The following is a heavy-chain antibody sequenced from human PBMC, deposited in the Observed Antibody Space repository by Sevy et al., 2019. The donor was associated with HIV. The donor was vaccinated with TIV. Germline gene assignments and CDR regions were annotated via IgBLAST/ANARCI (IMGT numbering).Heavy chain of an antibody. J-gene: IGHJ4*02. CDR3: SRDLRLRGYSYGCFDY. CDR2: INPNSGDT. Sequence: ASVKVSYKASGYTFTGQYIHWVRQAPGQGLEWMGWINPNSGDTNYAQEFQGRVTMTRDTSISTAYMELSGLKSDDTAVYYCSRDLRLRGYSYGCFDYWDQGTLVTVSS. D-gene: IGHD5-18*01. CDR1: GYTFTGQY. V-gene: IGHV1-2*02.